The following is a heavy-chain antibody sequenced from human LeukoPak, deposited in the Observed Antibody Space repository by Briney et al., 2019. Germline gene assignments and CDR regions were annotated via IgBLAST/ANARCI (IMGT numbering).Heavy chain of an antibody. V-gene: IGHV4-4*02. CDR2: IYHSGST. Sequence: PSETLSLTCTVSGGSISSSNWWSWVRQPPGKGLEWIGEIYHSGSTNYYPSLKSRVTISVDKSKNQFSLKLSSVTAADTAVYYCARIYSSGWAFDYWGQGTLVTVSS. J-gene: IGHJ4*02. CDR3: ARIYSSGWAFDY. CDR1: GGSISSSNW. D-gene: IGHD6-19*01.